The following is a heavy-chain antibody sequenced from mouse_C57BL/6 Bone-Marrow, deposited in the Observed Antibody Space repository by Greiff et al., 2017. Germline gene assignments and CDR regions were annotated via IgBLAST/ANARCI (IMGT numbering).Heavy chain of an antibody. J-gene: IGHJ2*01. Sequence: EVQLQQSGPELVKPGASVKISCKASGYTFTDYYMNWVKQSHGKSLEWIGDINPNNGGTSYNQKFKGKATLTVDKSSSTAYMELCSLTSEDSAVYSCERLVTTVVAPFDYWGQGTTLTVSS. CDR1: GYTFTDYY. D-gene: IGHD1-1*01. CDR3: ERLVTTVVAPFDY. CDR2: INPNNGGT. V-gene: IGHV1-26*01.